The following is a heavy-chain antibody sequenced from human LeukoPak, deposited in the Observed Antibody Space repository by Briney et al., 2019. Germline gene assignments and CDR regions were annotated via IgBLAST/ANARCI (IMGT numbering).Heavy chain of an antibody. D-gene: IGHD6-13*01. CDR3: ARVYRSSSGYCFDF. V-gene: IGHV3-7*01. J-gene: IGHJ4*02. Sequence: GGSLRLSCAASGFTFSSYWMSWVRQAPGKGLEWVSNIKQDGSEKYYVDSVKGRFTVSRDNAKNSLYLQMNSLRAEDTAVYYCARVYRSSSGYCFDFWGQGTLVTVSS. CDR1: GFTFSSYW. CDR2: IKQDGSEK.